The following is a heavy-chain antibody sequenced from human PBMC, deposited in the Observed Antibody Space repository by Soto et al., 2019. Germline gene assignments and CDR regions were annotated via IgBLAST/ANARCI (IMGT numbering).Heavy chain of an antibody. CDR1: GFTFSSYA. J-gene: IGHJ6*02. CDR2: IRNSGGVT. CDR3: AKDYVSAGWFGYGMDV. Sequence: EVQLLESGGGLVQPGGSLRLSCAASGFTFSSYAMSWGRQAPGKGLEWVSAIRNSGGVTSYADSVKGRFTVSRDNSKNTLYMQMNSLRVEDTAVYYCAKDYVSAGWFGYGMDVWGQGTTVTVAS. V-gene: IGHV3-23*01. D-gene: IGHD3-10*01.